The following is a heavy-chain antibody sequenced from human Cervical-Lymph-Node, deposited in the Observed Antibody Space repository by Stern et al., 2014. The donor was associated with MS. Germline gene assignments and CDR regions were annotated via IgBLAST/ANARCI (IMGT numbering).Heavy chain of an antibody. J-gene: IGHJ5*02. D-gene: IGHD3-3*01. CDR2: ISGSGGST. V-gene: IGHV3-23*04. CDR1: GFTFSSYA. Sequence: EVQLVESGGGLVQPGGSLRLSCAASGFTFSSYAMSWVRQAPGKGLEWVSAISGSGGSTYYADSVKGRFTISRDNSKNTLYLQMNSLRAEDTAVYYCAKVGSYYDFWSGYSPGWFDPWGQGTLVTVSS. CDR3: AKVGSYYDFWSGYSPGWFDP.